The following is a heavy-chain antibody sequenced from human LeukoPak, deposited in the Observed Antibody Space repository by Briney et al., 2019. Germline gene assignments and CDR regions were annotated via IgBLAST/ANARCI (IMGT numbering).Heavy chain of an antibody. J-gene: IGHJ4*02. V-gene: IGHV3-66*01. Sequence: GGSLRLSCATSGFTVSDNYMSWVRQAPGKGLEWVSVIYSGGSTFYADSVKGRFTISRDGSKNTLYLQMNSLRGEDTAVYYCARDRAYTYGFAYYFADWGQGTLVTVSS. CDR1: GFTVSDNY. D-gene: IGHD5-18*01. CDR2: IYSGGST. CDR3: ARDRAYTYGFAYYFAD.